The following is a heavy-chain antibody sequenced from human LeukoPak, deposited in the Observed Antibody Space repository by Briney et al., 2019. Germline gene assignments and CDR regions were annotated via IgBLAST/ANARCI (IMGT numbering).Heavy chain of an antibody. J-gene: IGHJ6*02. CDR3: ARVWAYCGGDCSTRSYGMDV. Sequence: ASVKASCKASGYTFTGYYMHWVRQAPGQGLEWMGWINPNSGGTNYAQKFQGRVTMTRDTSISTAYMELSRLGSDDTAVYYCARVWAYCGGDCSTRSYGMDVWGQGTTVTVSS. CDR1: GYTFTGYY. V-gene: IGHV1-2*02. CDR2: INPNSGGT. D-gene: IGHD2-21*02.